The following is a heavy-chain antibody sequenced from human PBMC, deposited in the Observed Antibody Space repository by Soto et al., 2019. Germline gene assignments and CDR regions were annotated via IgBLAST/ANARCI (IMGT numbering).Heavy chain of an antibody. CDR3: TADLPAFIPQVDS. CDR2: IKSQNDGGTT. D-gene: IGHD3-3*02. CDR1: GFTFSSAW. V-gene: IGHV3-15*07. Sequence: PGGSLRLSCAASGFTFSSAWFNWVRQAPGKGLEWVGRIKSQNDGGTTDYAAPVRDRFTISKDDSKNTLYLQMNSLKTEDTGVYFCTADLPAFIPQVDSWRQGTLVTVSS. J-gene: IGHJ4*02.